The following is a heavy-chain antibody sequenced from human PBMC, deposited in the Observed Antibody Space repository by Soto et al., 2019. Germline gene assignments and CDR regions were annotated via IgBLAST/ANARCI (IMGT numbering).Heavy chain of an antibody. D-gene: IGHD4-17*01. CDR2: MNANSGNT. V-gene: IGHV1-8*01. CDR1: GYTFTSYD. J-gene: IGHJ4*02. CDR3: ARVDDYGDYFDY. Sequence: VKVSCKASGYTFTSYDINWVRQATGQGIEWMGWMNANSGNTGYAQKVQGRVTMTTDTSTSTAYMELRSLRSDDTAVYYCARVDDYGDYFDYWGQGTLVTVSS.